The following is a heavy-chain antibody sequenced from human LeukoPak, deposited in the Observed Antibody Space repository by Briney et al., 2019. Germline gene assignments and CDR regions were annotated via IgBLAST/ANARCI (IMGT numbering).Heavy chain of an antibody. V-gene: IGHV4-59*01. J-gene: IGHJ4*02. CDR2: IYYSGST. CDR1: GGSISSYY. Sequence: SETLSLTCTVSGGSISSYYWSWIRQPPGKGLEWIGYIYYSGSTNYNPSLKSRVTISVDTSKNQFSLKLSSVTAADTAVYYCAYAGYYYDSSGYQDYWGQGTLVTISS. D-gene: IGHD3-22*01. CDR3: AYAGYYYDSSGYQDY.